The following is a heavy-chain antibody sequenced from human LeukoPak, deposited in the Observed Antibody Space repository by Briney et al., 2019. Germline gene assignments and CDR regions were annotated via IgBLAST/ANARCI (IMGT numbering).Heavy chain of an antibody. J-gene: IGHJ4*02. D-gene: IGHD3-9*01. CDR2: IYPGDSDT. V-gene: IGHV5-51*01. CDR3: AREGNYNVLTGYYHYFDC. Sequence: GESLKISCTGSGYSFTNYWIGWVRQMPGKGLEWMGIIYPGDSDTRYSPSFRGQVTISADKSISTAYLQWSSLKASDTAMYYCAREGNYNVLTGYYHYFDCWGQGTLVTVSS. CDR1: GYSFTNYW.